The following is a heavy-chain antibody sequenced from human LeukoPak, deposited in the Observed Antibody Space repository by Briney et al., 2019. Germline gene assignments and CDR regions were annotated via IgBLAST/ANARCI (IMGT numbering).Heavy chain of an antibody. J-gene: IGHJ3*02. CDR1: GGSISSYY. CDR2: IYYSGST. V-gene: IGHV4-59*01. CDR3: AGRKHIVVVTAIRDAFDI. Sequence: SETLSLTCTVSGGSISSYYWSWIRQPPGKGLEWIGYIYYSGSTNYNPSLKSRVTISVDTSKNQFSLKLNSVTAADTAVYYCAGRKHIVVVTAIRDAFDIWGQGTMVTVSS. D-gene: IGHD2-21*02.